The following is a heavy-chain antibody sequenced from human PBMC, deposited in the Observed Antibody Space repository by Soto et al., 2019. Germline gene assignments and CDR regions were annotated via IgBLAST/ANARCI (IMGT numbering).Heavy chain of an antibody. CDR3: ARGGSPLAVAGPLGWFDY. CDR2: INAGNGNT. J-gene: IGHJ4*02. Sequence: QVQLVQSGAEVKKPGASVKVSCKASGYTFTSYAMHWVRQAPGQRLEWMGWINAGNGNTKYSQKFQGRVTITRDTSASTAYMELSSLRSEDTAVYYCARGGSPLAVAGPLGWFDYWGQGTLVTVSS. CDR1: GYTFTSYA. D-gene: IGHD6-19*01. V-gene: IGHV1-3*01.